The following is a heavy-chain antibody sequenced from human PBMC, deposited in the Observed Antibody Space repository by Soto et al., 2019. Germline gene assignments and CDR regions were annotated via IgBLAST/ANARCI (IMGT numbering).Heavy chain of an antibody. CDR1: GFTFSSYA. V-gene: IGHV3-23*01. D-gene: IGHD6-19*01. J-gene: IGHJ3*02. Sequence: EVQLLESGGGLVQPGGSLRLSCAASGFTFSSYAMSWVRQAPGKGLEWVSAISGSGGSTYYADSVKGRFTISRDNSKNTLYLHMNSLRAEDTAGYYCAKDLGYSSGWYDAFDIWGQGTMVTVSS. CDR2: ISGSGGST. CDR3: AKDLGYSSGWYDAFDI.